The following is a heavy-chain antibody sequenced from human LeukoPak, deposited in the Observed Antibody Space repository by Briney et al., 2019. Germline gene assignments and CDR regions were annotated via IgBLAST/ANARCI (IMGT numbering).Heavy chain of an antibody. CDR1: GFTFSSYA. CDR3: AKDRYCSSTRCYGDFDY. J-gene: IGHJ4*02. V-gene: IGHV3-23*01. Sequence: GGSLRLSCAASGFTFSSYAMSWVRQTPGKGLEWVSVISGSGDSTYYVDSVKGRFTISRDNSKNTLYLQMNSLRAEDTAVYYCAKDRYCSSTRCYGDFDYWGQGTQVTVSS. D-gene: IGHD2-2*01. CDR2: ISGSGDST.